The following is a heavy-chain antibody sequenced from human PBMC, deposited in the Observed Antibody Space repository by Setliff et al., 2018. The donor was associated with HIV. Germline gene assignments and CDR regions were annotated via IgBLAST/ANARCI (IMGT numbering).Heavy chain of an antibody. CDR2: INHDRTT. Sequence: SQTLSLTCALYAGSSSGYYWSCIRQPPGKGLEWIGEINHDRTTNYNPSPKSRVTLSVDQSKNQSSLTLNSVTAADTAVYYCARGSRQLTIFGAVFKTNYYFMDVWGKGTAVTVSS. CDR3: ARGSRQLTIFGAVFKTNYYFMDV. J-gene: IGHJ6*03. CDR1: AGSSSGYY. D-gene: IGHD3-3*01. V-gene: IGHV4-34*01.